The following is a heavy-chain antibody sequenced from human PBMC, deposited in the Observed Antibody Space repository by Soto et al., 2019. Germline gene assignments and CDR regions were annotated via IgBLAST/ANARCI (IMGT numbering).Heavy chain of an antibody. Sequence: GGSLRLSCAASGFTFTSYGMHWVRQAPGKGLEWVAIIRLDGSDKYYADSVKGRFTISRDNSKKMLYLQMNSLRDEDTAVYYCARDEXEIPITAVRRNYYAMDVWGQGTTVTVSS. V-gene: IGHV3-30*02. CDR2: IRLDGSDK. CDR3: ARDEXEIPITAVRRNYYAMDV. D-gene: IGHD3-10*01. J-gene: IGHJ6*02. CDR1: GFTFTSYG.